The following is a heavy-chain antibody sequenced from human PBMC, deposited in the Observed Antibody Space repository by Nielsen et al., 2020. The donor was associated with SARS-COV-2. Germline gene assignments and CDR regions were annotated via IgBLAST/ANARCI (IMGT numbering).Heavy chain of an antibody. D-gene: IGHD6-13*01. CDR2: ISWKSGSI. Sequence: SLKISCAASGFTFDDYAMHWVRQAPGKGLEWVSGISWKSGSIGYADSVKGRFTISRDNAKNSLYLQMNSLRAEDTALYYCAKWGYSSSWDTPYGMDVWGQGTTVTVSS. J-gene: IGHJ6*02. CDR3: AKWGYSSSWDTPYGMDV. V-gene: IGHV3-9*01. CDR1: GFTFDDYA.